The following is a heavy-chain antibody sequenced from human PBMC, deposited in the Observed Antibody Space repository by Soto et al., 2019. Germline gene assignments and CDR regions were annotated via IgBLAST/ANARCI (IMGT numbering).Heavy chain of an antibody. CDR1: GGFISSGGYY. CDR2: IYYSGDT. CDR3: ARVPPDRYSSGRLDC. V-gene: IGHV4-31*03. J-gene: IGHJ4*02. D-gene: IGHD6-19*01. Sequence: QVQLQESGPGLVKPSQTLSLTCTVSGGFISSGGYYWSWIRQHPGKGLEWIGYIYYSGDTYYNPSRKRRVTTSVATSKNQVARKMRFVTAADTAGYYCARVPPDRYSSGRLDCWGQGTLVTVSS.